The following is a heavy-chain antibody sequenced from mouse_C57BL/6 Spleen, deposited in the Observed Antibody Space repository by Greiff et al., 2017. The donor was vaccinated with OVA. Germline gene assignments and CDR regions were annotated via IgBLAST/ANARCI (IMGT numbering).Heavy chain of an antibody. V-gene: IGHV1-18*01. CDR3: ARSHYYGSSYPGYFDV. Sequence: DVKLVESGPELVKPGASVKIPCKASGYTFTDYNMDWVKQSHGKSLEWIGDINPNNGGTIYNQKFKGKATLTVDKSSSTAYMELRSLTSEDTAVYYCARSHYYGSSYPGYFDVWGTGTTVTVSS. CDR1: GYTFTDYN. CDR2: INPNNGGT. D-gene: IGHD1-1*01. J-gene: IGHJ1*03.